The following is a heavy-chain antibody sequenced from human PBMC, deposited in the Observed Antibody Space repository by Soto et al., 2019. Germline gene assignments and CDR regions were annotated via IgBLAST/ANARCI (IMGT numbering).Heavy chain of an antibody. CDR2: IYYSGST. CDR1: GGSISSGDYY. D-gene: IGHD5-18*01. J-gene: IGHJ3*02. V-gene: IGHV4-30-4*01. CDR3: AREVWIPGSAFDI. Sequence: QVQLQESGPGLVKPSQTLSLTCTVSGGSISSGDYYWSWIRQPPGKGLEWIGYIYYSGSTYYNPSHKRRVTISLDTAKPQSSLKLSSVTAADTAVYYCAREVWIPGSAFDIWGQGTMVTVSS.